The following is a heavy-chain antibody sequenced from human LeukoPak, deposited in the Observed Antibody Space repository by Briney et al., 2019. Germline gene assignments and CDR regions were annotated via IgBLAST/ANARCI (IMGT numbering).Heavy chain of an antibody. CDR3: AKDSRYYYDSSGNAFDI. CDR2: ISWNSGSI. Sequence: GGSLRLSCAASGFTFDDYAMHWVRQAPGKGLEWVSGISWNSGSIGYADSVKGRFTISRDNAKHSLYLQMNSLRAEDTALYYCAKDSRYYYDSSGNAFDIWGQGTMVTVSS. CDR1: GFTFDDYA. J-gene: IGHJ3*02. D-gene: IGHD3-22*01. V-gene: IGHV3-9*01.